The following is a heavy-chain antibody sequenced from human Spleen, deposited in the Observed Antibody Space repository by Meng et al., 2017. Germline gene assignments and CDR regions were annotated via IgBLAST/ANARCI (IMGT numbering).Heavy chain of an antibody. D-gene: IGHD6-19*01. CDR3: VRSSGWVRTGFDP. Sequence: QVQLQESGRGLVRPSQTLSLTCTVSGDSISTSGYYWGWIRQPPGKGLEWIGSIGHSGFTYYTPSLKSRVTVSIDTSKSQFSLKLTSVTAADTAVYYCVRSSGWVRTGFDPWGQGTLVTVSS. J-gene: IGHJ5*02. CDR1: GDSISTSGYY. CDR2: IGHSGFT. V-gene: IGHV4-39*01.